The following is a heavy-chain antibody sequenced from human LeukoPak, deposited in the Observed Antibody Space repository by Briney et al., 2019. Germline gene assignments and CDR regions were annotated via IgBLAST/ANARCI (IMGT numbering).Heavy chain of an antibody. CDR3: AREIYD. D-gene: IGHD5-12*01. J-gene: IGHJ4*02. CDR2: IGGYSGDT. CDR1: GYTFSRYG. Sequence: GASVKVSCKASGYTFSRYGITWVRQAPGQGLEWMGWIGGYSGDTNYAQKVQGRVTMTTDTSTSTAYMELRSLRSDDTAVYYCAREIYDWGQGTLVTVSS. V-gene: IGHV1-18*01.